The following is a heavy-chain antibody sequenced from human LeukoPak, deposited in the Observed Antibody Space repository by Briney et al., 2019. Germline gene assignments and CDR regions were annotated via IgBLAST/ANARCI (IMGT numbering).Heavy chain of an antibody. V-gene: IGHV3-23*01. D-gene: IGHD1-26*01. Sequence: TGGSLRLSCAASGFTFSSIAMSWVRQAPDKGLEWVSTISGSGGGTYYADSVMGRFTISRDDSKNTLYLQMNSLRADDTAVYYCAKDLGRYRNNFFDYWGQGNLVTVSS. CDR2: ISGSGGGT. CDR1: GFTFSSIA. CDR3: AKDLGRYRNNFFDY. J-gene: IGHJ4*02.